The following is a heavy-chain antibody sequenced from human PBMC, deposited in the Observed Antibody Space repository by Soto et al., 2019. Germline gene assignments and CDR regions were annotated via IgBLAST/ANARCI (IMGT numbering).Heavy chain of an antibody. Sequence: PGESLTISCKGSGDSFAGYWITWVRQKPGKGLEWMGRIDPSDSQTYYSPSFRGHVTISVTKSITTVFLQWSSLRASDTAMYYCARQIYDSDTGPNFQYYFDSWGQGTPVTVSS. CDR1: GDSFAGYW. V-gene: IGHV5-10-1*01. D-gene: IGHD3-22*01. CDR3: ARQIYDSDTGPNFQYYFDS. CDR2: IDPSDSQT. J-gene: IGHJ4*02.